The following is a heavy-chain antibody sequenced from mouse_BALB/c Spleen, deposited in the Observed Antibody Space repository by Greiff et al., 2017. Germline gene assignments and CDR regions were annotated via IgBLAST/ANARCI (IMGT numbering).Heavy chain of an antibody. Sequence: DVQLVESGGGLVQPGGSRKLSCAASGFTFSSFGMHWVRQAPEKGLEWVAYISSGSSTIYYADTVKGRFTISRDNPKNTLFLQMTSLRSEDTAMYYCARGDYRYDGLFDYWGQGTTLTVSS. CDR2: ISSGSSTI. D-gene: IGHD2-14*01. J-gene: IGHJ2*01. CDR1: GFTFSSFG. CDR3: ARGDYRYDGLFDY. V-gene: IGHV5-17*02.